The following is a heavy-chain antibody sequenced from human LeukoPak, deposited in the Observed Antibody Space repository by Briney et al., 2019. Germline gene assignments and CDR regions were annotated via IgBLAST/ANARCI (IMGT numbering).Heavy chain of an antibody. Sequence: GGSLRLSCAASRFTDSSSYMNWVRQAPGKGLEWVSLIDSGGYTYYADSVKGRFTISRDNSKNTLYLQMSSLRVEDTAVYYCARGGSGWYAFDSWGQGTLVTVSS. CDR3: ARGGSGWYAFDS. CDR1: RFTDSSSY. D-gene: IGHD6-19*01. V-gene: IGHV3-66*01. J-gene: IGHJ4*02. CDR2: IDSGGYT.